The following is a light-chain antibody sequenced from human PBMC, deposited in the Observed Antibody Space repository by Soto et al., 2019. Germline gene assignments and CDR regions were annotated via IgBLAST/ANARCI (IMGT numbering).Light chain of an antibody. Sequence: SSLSASVGDRVTITCRARHSINDWLAWYQQKPGKAPKLLIYDASSLESGVPSRFSGGGSGTEFSLIINGLQPEDLATYYCQQYHGFWFGQGTKWIS. J-gene: IGKJ1*01. V-gene: IGKV1-5*01. CDR1: HSINDW. CDR2: DAS. CDR3: QQYHGFW.